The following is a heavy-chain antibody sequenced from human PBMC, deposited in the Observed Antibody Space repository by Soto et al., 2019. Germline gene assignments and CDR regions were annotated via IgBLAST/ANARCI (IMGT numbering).Heavy chain of an antibody. CDR2: MSHSGGT. V-gene: IGHV4-34*01. CDR3: VRVERGTATTVVDAFDI. J-gene: IGHJ3*02. CDR1: GGSISSSTNYY. D-gene: IGHD1-1*01. Sequence: QVQLQQWGAGLLKPSETLSLTCAVYGGSISSSTNYYWSWIRQPPGKGLEWIGEMSHSGGTHFNPCLRSRVTISVDTSKTQFSLEMTSVTAADTALYYYVRVERGTATTVVDAFDIWGPGTMVTVSS.